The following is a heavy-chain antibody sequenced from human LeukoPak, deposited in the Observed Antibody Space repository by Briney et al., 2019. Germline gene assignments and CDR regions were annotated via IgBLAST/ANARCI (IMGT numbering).Heavy chain of an antibody. CDR3: ARDGVPGGRDV. D-gene: IGHD3-16*01. Sequence: GGSLRLSCAASGFTFSSYWMSWVRQAPGKGLEWVAVIWYDGSNKYYADSVKGRFTIPRDNAKNSLYLQKNSLRVEDTAVYYCARDGVPGGRDVWGQGTTVTVS. J-gene: IGHJ6*02. CDR1: GFTFSSYW. V-gene: IGHV3-33*08. CDR2: IWYDGSNK.